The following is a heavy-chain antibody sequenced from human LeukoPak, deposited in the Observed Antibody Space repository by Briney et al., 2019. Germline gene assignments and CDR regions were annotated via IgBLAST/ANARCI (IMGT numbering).Heavy chain of an antibody. CDR2: IKQDGSEK. D-gene: IGHD6-19*01. CDR3: AREYSSGWLGWFDP. Sequence: PGGSLRLSCAASGFTFSSYWMSWVRQAPGKGLEWVANIKQDGSEKYYVDSVKGRFTISRDNAKNSLYLQMNSLRAEDTAVYYCAREYSSGWLGWFDPWGQGTPVTVSS. CDR1: GFTFSSYW. V-gene: IGHV3-7*01. J-gene: IGHJ5*02.